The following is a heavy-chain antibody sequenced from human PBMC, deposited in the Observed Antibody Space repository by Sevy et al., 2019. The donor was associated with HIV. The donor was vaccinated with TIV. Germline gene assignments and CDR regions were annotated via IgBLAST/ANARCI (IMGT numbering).Heavy chain of an antibody. CDR1: GFTFNIYA. D-gene: IGHD3-9*01. Sequence: GGCLRLSCAASGFTFNIYAMSWVRQAPGKGLEWVSTISVSGGSTYYADSVKGRFTISRDNSKNTLYLQMNSLRAEDTAVYYCAKDHDNNWFDPWGQGTLVTVSS. CDR3: AKDHDNNWFDP. J-gene: IGHJ5*02. V-gene: IGHV3-23*01. CDR2: ISVSGGST.